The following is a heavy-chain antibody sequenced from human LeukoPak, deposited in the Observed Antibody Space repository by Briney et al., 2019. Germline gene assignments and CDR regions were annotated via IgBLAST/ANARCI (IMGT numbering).Heavy chain of an antibody. Sequence: QPGWSLRLSCAASGFTFSNYAMNWVRQPPGKGLEWVSIISGSGDRTYYTDSVKGRFTISRDNSKYTLYLQMDSLRAEDTAVYYCAELGITMIGGVWGKGTTVTISS. CDR1: GFTFSNYA. J-gene: IGHJ6*04. V-gene: IGHV3-23*01. CDR2: ISGSGDRT. CDR3: AELGITMIGGV. D-gene: IGHD3-10*02.